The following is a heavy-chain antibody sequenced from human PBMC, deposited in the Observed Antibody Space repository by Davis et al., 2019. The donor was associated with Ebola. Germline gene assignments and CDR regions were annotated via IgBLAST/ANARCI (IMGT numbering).Heavy chain of an antibody. CDR1: GFTFSGSA. J-gene: IGHJ4*02. D-gene: IGHD1-1*01. CDR3: ARDVRGITGPSEY. Sequence: SVKVSCKASGFTFSGSAMQWVRQARGQRLEWIGWIAVGSGNTNYAQKLQGRVTMTTDTSTSTAYMELRSLRSDDTARYYCARDVRGITGPSEYWGQGTLVTVSS. V-gene: IGHV1-58*02. CDR2: IAVGSGNT.